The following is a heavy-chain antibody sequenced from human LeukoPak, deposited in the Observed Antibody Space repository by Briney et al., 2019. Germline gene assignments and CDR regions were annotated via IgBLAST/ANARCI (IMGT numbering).Heavy chain of an antibody. J-gene: IGHJ5*02. CDR3: ARVSKAANPTSDSPWFDP. D-gene: IGHD2-15*01. Sequence: GGSLRLSCAASGFTFRTYSMNWVRQAPGKGLEWVSYISSSSSTIYYADSVKGRFTISRDNAKNSLYLQMNSLRDEDTAVYYCARVSKAANPTSDSPWFDPWGQGTLVTVSS. CDR2: ISSSSSTI. V-gene: IGHV3-48*02. CDR1: GFTFRTYS.